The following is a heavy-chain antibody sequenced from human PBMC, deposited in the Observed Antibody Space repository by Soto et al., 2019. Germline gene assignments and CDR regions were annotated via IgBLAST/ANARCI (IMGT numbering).Heavy chain of an antibody. CDR1: GGSISSSSYY. Sequence: PSETLSLTCTVSGGSISSSSYYWGWIRQPPGKGLEWIGSIYYSGSTYYNPSLKSRVTISVDTSKNQFSLKLSSVTAADTAVYYCARRGSSGWYATSIWGWFDPWGQGTLVTVSS. D-gene: IGHD6-19*01. CDR2: IYYSGST. J-gene: IGHJ5*02. V-gene: IGHV4-39*01. CDR3: ARRGSSGWYATSIWGWFDP.